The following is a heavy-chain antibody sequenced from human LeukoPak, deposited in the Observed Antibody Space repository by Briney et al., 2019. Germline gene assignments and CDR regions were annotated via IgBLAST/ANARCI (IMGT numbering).Heavy chain of an antibody. CDR3: ARSSMVTGFDY. V-gene: IGHV1-2*02. Sequence: ASVKVSCKASGYTFTGYYMHWVRQAPGQGLEWMGWINPNSGGTNYAQKFQGRVTMTRDTSISTAYMELRSLRSDDTAVYYCARSSMVTGFDYWGQGTLVTVSS. J-gene: IGHJ4*02. D-gene: IGHD3-10*01. CDR1: GYTFTGYY. CDR2: INPNSGGT.